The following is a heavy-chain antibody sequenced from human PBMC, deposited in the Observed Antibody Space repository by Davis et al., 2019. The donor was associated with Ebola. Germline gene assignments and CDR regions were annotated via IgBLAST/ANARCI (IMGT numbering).Heavy chain of an antibody. CDR1: GFTFSSYE. J-gene: IGHJ4*02. D-gene: IGHD3-16*01. V-gene: IGHV3-23*01. Sequence: GESLKISCAASGFTFSSYEMNWVRQAPGKGLEWVSAISGSGGSTYYADSVKGRFTISRDNSKNTLYLQMNSLRAEDTAVYYCAKGEYLALHFDYWGQGTLVTVSS. CDR2: ISGSGGST. CDR3: AKGEYLALHFDY.